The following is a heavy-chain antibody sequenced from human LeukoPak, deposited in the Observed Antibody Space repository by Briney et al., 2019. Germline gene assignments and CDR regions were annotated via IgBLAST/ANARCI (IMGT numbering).Heavy chain of an antibody. V-gene: IGHV4-59*01. Sequence: SETLSLTCTVSGGSISNYLWSWTRQPPGKGLEWIGYIYYSGSTNYNPSLKSRVTILVDTSKNQFSLKVSSVTAADTAVYYCARGQYSGSCFDNWGQRSLVTVSS. J-gene: IGHJ4*02. CDR3: ARGQYSGSCFDN. D-gene: IGHD1-26*01. CDR2: IYYSGST. CDR1: GGSISNYL.